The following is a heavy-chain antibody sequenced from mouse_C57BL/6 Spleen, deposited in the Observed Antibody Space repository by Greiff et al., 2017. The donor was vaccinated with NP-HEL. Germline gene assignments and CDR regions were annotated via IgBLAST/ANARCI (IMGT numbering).Heavy chain of an antibody. V-gene: IGHV5-16*01. J-gene: IGHJ2*01. CDR2: INYDGSST. Sequence: EVMLVESEGGLVQPGSSMKLSCTASGFTFSDYYMAWVRQVPEKGLEWVANINYDGSSTYYLDSLKSRFIISRDNAKNILYLQMSSLKSEDTATYYCARVGGYGNSPFYYFDYWGQGTTLTVSS. CDR3: ARVGGYGNSPFYYFDY. CDR1: GFTFSDYY. D-gene: IGHD2-10*02.